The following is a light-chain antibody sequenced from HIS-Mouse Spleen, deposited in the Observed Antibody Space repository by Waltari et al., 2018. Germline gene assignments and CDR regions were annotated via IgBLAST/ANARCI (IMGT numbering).Light chain of an antibody. V-gene: IGLV2-23*01. J-gene: IGLJ3*02. CDR2: EGS. CDR1: SSDVGSYNL. CDR3: CSYAGSSTV. Sequence: QSALTQPASVSGSPGQSITISCTGTSSDVGSYNLVSWYQQHPGKAPKLMIYEGSKRPSGVSTRFSGSKSGNTASLTISVLQAEDEADYYCCSYAGSSTVFGGGTKLTVL.